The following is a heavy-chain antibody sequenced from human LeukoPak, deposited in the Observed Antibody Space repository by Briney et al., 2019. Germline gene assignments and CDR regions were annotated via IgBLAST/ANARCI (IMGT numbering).Heavy chain of an antibody. CDR3: ARDLFTRGRHPTIGY. Sequence: GGSLRLSCAASGFTFSRYAMHWVRQAPGKGLEWVAVISYDGSNKYYADSVKGRLTISRDNSKNTLYLQMNSLRVEDTAVYYCARDLFTRGRHPTIGYWGQGTLVTVSS. J-gene: IGHJ4*02. CDR1: GFTFSRYA. CDR2: ISYDGSNK. D-gene: IGHD1-26*01. V-gene: IGHV3-30*04.